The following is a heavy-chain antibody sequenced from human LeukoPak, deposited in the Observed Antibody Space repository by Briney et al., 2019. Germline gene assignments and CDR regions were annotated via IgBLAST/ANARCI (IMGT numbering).Heavy chain of an antibody. D-gene: IGHD5-18*01. V-gene: IGHV4-4*07. CDR1: GGSISNYY. CDR2: IYTTGST. J-gene: IGHJ1*01. CDR3: ARQLQETAMLMDGFQH. Sequence: PSETLSLTCTVSGGSISNYYWAWIRQPAGKGLEWIGRIYTTGSTNYNPSLKSRVTMSLDTSKNQFSLKLSSVTAADTAVYYCARQLQETAMLMDGFQHWGQGTLVTVSS.